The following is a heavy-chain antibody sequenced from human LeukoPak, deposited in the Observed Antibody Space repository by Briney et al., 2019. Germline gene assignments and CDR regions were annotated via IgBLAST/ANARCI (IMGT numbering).Heavy chain of an antibody. CDR3: ARLITIFGVVGPFDY. V-gene: IGHV5-51*01. Sequence: GESLKISCKGSGYRFTSYWIGWVRQMPGKGLEWVGLIYPGDSDTRYSPPFQGQVTISADKSISTAYLQWSSLKASDTAMYYCARLITIFGVVGPFDYWGQGTLVTVSS. CDR2: IYPGDSDT. D-gene: IGHD3-3*01. CDR1: GYRFTSYW. J-gene: IGHJ4*02.